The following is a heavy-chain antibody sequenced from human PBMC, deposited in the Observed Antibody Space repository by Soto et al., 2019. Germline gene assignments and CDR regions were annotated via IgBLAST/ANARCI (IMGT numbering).Heavy chain of an antibody. CDR2: ISFDGKNQ. J-gene: IGHJ4*02. CDR1: GFTFSSYA. CDR3: ARSQGYTYDFDY. D-gene: IGHD5-18*01. Sequence: GGSLRLSFAASGFTFSSYAIHWVRQGPGKGLEWVAFISFDGKNQYYADSVKGRFTISRNNPKNTVFRQVNSLRIGDTAFYYCARSQGYTYDFDYWGQGTLVTV. V-gene: IGHV3-30*04.